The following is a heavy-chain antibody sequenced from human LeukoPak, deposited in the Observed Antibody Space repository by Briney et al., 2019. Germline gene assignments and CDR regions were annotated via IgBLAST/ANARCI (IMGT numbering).Heavy chain of an antibody. V-gene: IGHV3-30*02. CDR3: ARAEGSGYYDALDT. D-gene: IGHD3-22*01. Sequence: GGSLRLSCAASGFTSSSFGMYWVRQAPGKGLEWVTFIRYDGNHKFYADSVKGRITISKDNYKNTLYVEMNSLVVEDTAIYYCARAEGSGYYDALDTWGQGTLVIVSS. CDR1: GFTSSSFG. J-gene: IGHJ3*02. CDR2: IRYDGNHK.